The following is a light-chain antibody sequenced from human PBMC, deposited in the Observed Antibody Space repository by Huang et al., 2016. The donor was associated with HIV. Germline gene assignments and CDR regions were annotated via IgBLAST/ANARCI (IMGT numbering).Light chain of an antibody. CDR3: QQGYSTPHT. V-gene: IGKV1-39*01. CDR2: AAS. Sequence: DIKMTQSPSSLSASVGDRVTITCRASQSISSYLNWYQQNPGKDPKLLIYAASSLQSGVPSRFSGSGSGTDFTLTISSLQPEDFATYYCQQGYSTPHTFGQGTKLEIK. CDR1: QSISSY. J-gene: IGKJ2*01.